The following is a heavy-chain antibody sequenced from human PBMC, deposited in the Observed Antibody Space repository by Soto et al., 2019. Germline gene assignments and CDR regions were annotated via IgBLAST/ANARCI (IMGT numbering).Heavy chain of an antibody. D-gene: IGHD6-19*01. V-gene: IGHV4-59*01. CDR1: GGSISSYF. Sequence: PSETLALACTVSGGSISSYFWSWIRQPSGKGLEWIGYIYYSGSTNYNPSLKSRVTISVDTSKNQLSLTLSSVSAADTAVYYCARFQSSGWYGNWFDPWGQGTSVTVSS. CDR2: IYYSGST. J-gene: IGHJ5*02. CDR3: ARFQSSGWYGNWFDP.